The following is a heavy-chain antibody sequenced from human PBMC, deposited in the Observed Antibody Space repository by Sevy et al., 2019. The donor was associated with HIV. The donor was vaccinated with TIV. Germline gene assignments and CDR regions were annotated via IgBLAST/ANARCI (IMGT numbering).Heavy chain of an antibody. CDR1: GYTFTDYG. J-gene: IGHJ5*02. V-gene: IGHV1-18*01. Sequence: ASVKVSCKASGYTFTDYGITWVRQAPGQGLEWMGWIGTYNNNRKSARKFQDRVTMATDISTSTAYMELTTLREDDTAMYYCARGISVVPTGGVWFDPWGQGTLVTVSS. CDR3: ARGISVVPTGGVWFDP. CDR2: IGTYNNNR. D-gene: IGHD6-19*01.